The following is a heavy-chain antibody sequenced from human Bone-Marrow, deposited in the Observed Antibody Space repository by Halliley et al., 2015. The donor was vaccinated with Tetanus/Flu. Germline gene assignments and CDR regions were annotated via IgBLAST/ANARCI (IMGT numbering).Heavy chain of an antibody. J-gene: IGHJ6*02. CDR3: AREISGASARPGYGMDV. Sequence: SGFTFSSYGMHWVRQAPGKGLEWVAVIWFDGSRKYHADSVKGRFTISRDDSKNTLYLEMNSLRAEDTAVYFRAREISGASARPGYGMDVRGQGTTVAVSS. CDR1: GFTFSSYG. CDR2: IWFDGSRK. V-gene: IGHV3-33*01. D-gene: IGHD3-3*02.